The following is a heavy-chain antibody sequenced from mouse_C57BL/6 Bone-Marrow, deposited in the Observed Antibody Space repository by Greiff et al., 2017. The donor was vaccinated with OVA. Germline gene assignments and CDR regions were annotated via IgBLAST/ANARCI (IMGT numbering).Heavy chain of an antibody. D-gene: IGHD2-2*01. CDR3: ESEDLLWLRLGYWYFDV. V-gene: IGHV1-55*01. CDR1: GYTFTSYW. Sequence: QVQLQQPGAELVKPGASVKMSCKASGYTFTSYWITWVKQRPGQGLEWIGDIYPGSGSTNYNKKFKGKATLTVDTSSSTAYMQLSSLTSEDSAVYYCESEDLLWLRLGYWYFDVWGTGTTVTVSS. CDR2: IYPGSGST. J-gene: IGHJ1*03.